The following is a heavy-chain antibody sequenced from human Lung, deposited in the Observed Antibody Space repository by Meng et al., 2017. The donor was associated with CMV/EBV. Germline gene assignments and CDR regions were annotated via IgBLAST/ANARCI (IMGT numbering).Heavy chain of an antibody. CDR1: GGPFSNYA. Sequence: SVXVSCKASGGPFSNYAVSWVRQAPGHGLEWMGGIIPMLEITNYAQKSQGRVTITAVKTTGTAFMELSSLRSDDTAVYYCARGGFWLGHYSWFDPWGQGTLVTVSS. CDR2: IIPMLEIT. J-gene: IGHJ5*02. CDR3: ARGGFWLGHYSWFDP. D-gene: IGHD3-3*01. V-gene: IGHV1-69*10.